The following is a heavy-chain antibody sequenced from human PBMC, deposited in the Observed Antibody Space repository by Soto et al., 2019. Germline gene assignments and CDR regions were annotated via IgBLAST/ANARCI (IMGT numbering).Heavy chain of an antibody. J-gene: IGHJ6*02. Sequence: SETLSLTYTVSGDSITSYYWSWIRRPPGKELEWIAYIYDTGISGYTPSTSYNPSLKSRVTMSVDTSKSQSSLKLTSVTAADTAVYYCARGEDAFFYYGLDVWGQGITVTVSS. CDR1: GDSITSYY. V-gene: IGHV4-59*01. CDR3: ARGEDAFFYYGLDV. CDR2: IYDTGISGYTPST.